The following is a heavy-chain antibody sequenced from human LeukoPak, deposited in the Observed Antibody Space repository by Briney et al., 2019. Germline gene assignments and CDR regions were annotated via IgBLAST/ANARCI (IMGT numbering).Heavy chain of an antibody. CDR2: ISGSGGST. D-gene: IGHD2-8*01. V-gene: IGHV3-23*01. J-gene: IGHJ4*02. CDR1: GFTFSNYA. CDR3: AKDFTLMVYAHQLFNY. Sequence: PGGSLRLSCAASGFTFSNYAMRWVRQAPGKGLEWVSGISGSGGSTYYADSVKGRFTISRDNSKNTLYLQMNSLRAEDTAVYYCAKDFTLMVYAHQLFNYWGQGTLVTVSS.